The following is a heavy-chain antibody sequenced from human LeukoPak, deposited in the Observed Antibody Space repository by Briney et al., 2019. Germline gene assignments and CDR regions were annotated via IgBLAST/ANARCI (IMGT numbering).Heavy chain of an antibody. CDR2: ISYDGSNK. CDR1: GLTFSSYG. V-gene: IGHV3-30*03. D-gene: IGHD3-22*01. Sequence: GGSLRLSCAASGLTFSSYGMHWVRQAPGKGLEWVAVISYDGSNKYYADSVKGRFTISRDNSKNTLYLQMNSLRAEDTAVYYCARARNDYDSSGFSALDLWGQGTLVTVSS. J-gene: IGHJ5*02. CDR3: ARARNDYDSSGFSALDL.